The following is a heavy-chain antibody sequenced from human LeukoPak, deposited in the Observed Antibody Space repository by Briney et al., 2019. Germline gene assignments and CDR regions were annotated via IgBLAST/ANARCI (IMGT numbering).Heavy chain of an antibody. CDR3: ARPYYYDSSGYYYHYYYYGMDV. CDR1: GFTFSSYS. Sequence: GGSLRLSCAASGFTFSSYSMNWVRQAPGKGLEWVSSISSSSYIYYADSVKGRFTISRDNAKNSLYLQMNSLRAEDTAVYYCARPYYYDSSGYYYHYYYYGMDVRGQGTTVTVSS. V-gene: IGHV3-21*01. CDR2: ISSSSYI. J-gene: IGHJ6*02. D-gene: IGHD3-22*01.